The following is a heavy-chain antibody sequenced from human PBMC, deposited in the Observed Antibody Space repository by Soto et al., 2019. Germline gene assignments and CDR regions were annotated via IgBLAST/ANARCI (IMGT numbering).Heavy chain of an antibody. D-gene: IGHD2-2*01. V-gene: IGHV1-8*01. Sequence: ASVKVSCKASGYTFTSYDINWVRQATGQGLEWMGWMNPNSGNTGYAQKFQGRVTMTRNTSISTAYMELSSLRSEDTAVYYCARGASDIVVVPAAIDGDYYYYMDVWGKGTTVTVSS. J-gene: IGHJ6*03. CDR3: ARGASDIVVVPAAIDGDYYYYMDV. CDR1: GYTFTSYD. CDR2: MNPNSGNT.